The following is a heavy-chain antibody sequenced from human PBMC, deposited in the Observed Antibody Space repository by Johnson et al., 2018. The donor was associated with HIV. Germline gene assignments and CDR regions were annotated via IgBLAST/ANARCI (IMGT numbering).Heavy chain of an antibody. D-gene: IGHD3-16*01. CDR1: GFTFSTYA. Sequence: QVQLVESGGGVVQPERSLRLSCAASGFTFSTYAMHWVRQAPGKGLEWVAVISYDGTNKYYADSVKGRFTISRDNSKNTLYLQMNSLRAEDTAVYYCARGGVNDAFDMWGQGTMVTVSS. CDR2: ISYDGTNK. J-gene: IGHJ3*02. V-gene: IGHV3-30*04. CDR3: ARGGVNDAFDM.